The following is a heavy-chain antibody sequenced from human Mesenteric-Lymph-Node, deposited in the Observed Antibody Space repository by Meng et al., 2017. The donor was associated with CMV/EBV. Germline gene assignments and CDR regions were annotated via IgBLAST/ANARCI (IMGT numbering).Heavy chain of an antibody. V-gene: IGHV3-9*01. D-gene: IGHD6-19*01. CDR3: AKGLSVVAVAETATFDAFDI. CDR2: ISWNSGTI. J-gene: IGHJ3*02. CDR1: GFIFGDYV. Sequence: SLKISCAASGFIFGDYVMHWVRQAPGKGLEWVSGISWNSGTIGYADSVKGRFTISRDNAKNSLHLQMNSLRSEDTALYYCAKGLSVVAVAETATFDAFDIWGQGTMVTVSS.